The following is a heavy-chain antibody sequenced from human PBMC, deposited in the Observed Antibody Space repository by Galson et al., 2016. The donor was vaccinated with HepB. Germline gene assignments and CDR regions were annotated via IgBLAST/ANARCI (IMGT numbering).Heavy chain of an antibody. J-gene: IGHJ4*02. D-gene: IGHD3-3*01. CDR1: GFAFSSFD. CDR3: ARGVGHYFWSSNYGFDY. Sequence: SLRLSCAASGFAFSSFDMHWVRQATGKGLEWVSAIGTAGDTYYPDAVKGRFTISRENAKKSLSLQMNSLRDEDTAVYYCARGVGHYFWSSNYGFDYWGQGILVTVSS. CDR2: IGTAGDT. V-gene: IGHV3-13*01.